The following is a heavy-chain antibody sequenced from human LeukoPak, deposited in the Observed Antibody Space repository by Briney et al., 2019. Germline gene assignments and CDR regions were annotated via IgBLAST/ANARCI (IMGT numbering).Heavy chain of an antibody. Sequence: RGSLRLSCAASGFTFSDYYMSWVRQAPGKGLEWLSYISSSGSSIYSADSVKGRFTISRDNAKNTLYLQMNSVRAGDTAVYYCARAGIVGAATESPFDNWGEGTLVTVSS. CDR2: ISSSGSSI. V-gene: IGHV3-11*01. D-gene: IGHD1-26*01. CDR3: ARAGIVGAATESPFDN. CDR1: GFTFSDYY. J-gene: IGHJ4*02.